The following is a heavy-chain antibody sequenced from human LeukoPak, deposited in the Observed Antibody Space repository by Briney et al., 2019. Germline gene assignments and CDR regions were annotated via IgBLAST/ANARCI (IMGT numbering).Heavy chain of an antibody. D-gene: IGHD4-23*01. CDR3: AKDRLSNGGPAGY. V-gene: IGHV3-23*01. CDR2: ISGNGGST. Sequence: GGSLRLSCVASGFTFTTYSMNWVRQAPGKGLEWVPTISGNGGSTYYADSVKGRFTISRDNSRNTLYLQMNSLRAEDTAIYYCAKDRLSNGGPAGYWGQGTLVTVSS. CDR1: GFTFTTYS. J-gene: IGHJ4*02.